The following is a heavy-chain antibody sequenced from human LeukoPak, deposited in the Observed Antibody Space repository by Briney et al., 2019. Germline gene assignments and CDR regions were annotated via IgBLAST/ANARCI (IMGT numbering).Heavy chain of an antibody. CDR3: ARGDGSGYYDYFDY. J-gene: IGHJ4*02. CDR2: IYTGGNT. V-gene: IGHV3-53*01. Sequence: GGSLRLSCLTSGFTLSTNAMSWVRQAPGKGLEWVSTIYTGGNTYYAASVKGRFTISRDFSKNTVFLHMNSLRAEDTAMYYCARGDGSGYYDYFDYWGQGALVTVSS. D-gene: IGHD3-22*01. CDR1: GFTLSTNA.